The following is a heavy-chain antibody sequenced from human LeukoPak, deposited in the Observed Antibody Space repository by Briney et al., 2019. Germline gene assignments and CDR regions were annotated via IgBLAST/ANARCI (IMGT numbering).Heavy chain of an antibody. CDR1: GYTFTNYG. CDR3: ARDPSLAVAGIRLFDY. D-gene: IGHD6-19*01. Sequence: ASVKVSCKTSGYTFTNYGISWVRQAPGQGLKWMGWISGYNGNPRYAQKVQGRVTMTTDTSTNTAYMEVNSLRSDDTAIYYCARDPSLAVAGIRLFDYWGQGTLVIVSS. V-gene: IGHV1-18*01. J-gene: IGHJ4*02. CDR2: ISGYNGNP.